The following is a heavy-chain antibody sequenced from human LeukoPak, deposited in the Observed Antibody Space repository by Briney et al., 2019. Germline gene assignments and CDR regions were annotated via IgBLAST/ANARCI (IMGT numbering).Heavy chain of an antibody. J-gene: IGHJ4*02. V-gene: IGHV3-74*01. CDR1: GFTFSLSW. CDR3: AKGSAIAAAGTWSDFDY. D-gene: IGHD6-13*01. CDR2: INYDARSR. Sequence: PGESLRLSCAASGFTFSLSWMHWVRQAPGKGLEWVSSINYDARSRTYADSVKGRLTISRDNSKNTLYLQMNSLRAEDTAVYYCAKGSAIAAAGTWSDFDYWGQGTLVTVSS.